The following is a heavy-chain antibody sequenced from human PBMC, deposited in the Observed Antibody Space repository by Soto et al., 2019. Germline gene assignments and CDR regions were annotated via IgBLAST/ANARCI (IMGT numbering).Heavy chain of an antibody. CDR3: ARGYYYDSSGYSGY. J-gene: IGHJ4*02. D-gene: IGHD3-22*01. Sequence: ASVKVSCKASGYTFTRYDISWVRQATGQGLEWMGWMNPNSGNTDYAQKFQGRVTMTRTTSISTAYMDLSSLRSEDTAVSFCARGYYYDSSGYSGYWGQGTLVTVSS. V-gene: IGHV1-8*01. CDR2: MNPNSGNT. CDR1: GYTFTRYD.